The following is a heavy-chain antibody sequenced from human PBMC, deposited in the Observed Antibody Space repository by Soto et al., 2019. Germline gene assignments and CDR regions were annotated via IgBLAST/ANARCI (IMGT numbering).Heavy chain of an antibody. J-gene: IGHJ6*02. Sequence: QITLKESGPTLVKPTQTLTLTCTFSGFSLSTSGVGVGWIRQPPGQALEWLALIYWNDDKRYRPSLKSRLTITKDTSKNQVVLTMTNMDPVDTATYYCALPTEYSYGMDVWGQVTTVTVSS. CDR2: IYWNDDK. CDR3: ALPTEYSYGMDV. D-gene: IGHD5-18*01. V-gene: IGHV2-5*01. CDR1: GFSLSTSGVG.